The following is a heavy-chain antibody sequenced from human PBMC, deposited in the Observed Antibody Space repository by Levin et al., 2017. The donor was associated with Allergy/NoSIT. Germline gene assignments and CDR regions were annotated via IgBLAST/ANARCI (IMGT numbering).Heavy chain of an antibody. V-gene: IGHV4-39*07. CDR3: AVGTSSSSPCRY. CDR2: IYYSGST. CDR1: GGSITSSSFY. Sequence: KASETLSLTCTVSGGSITSSSFYWGWIRQPPGKGLEWIGSIYYSGSTYYNPSLKSRVTISVDTSKNQFSLNLSSVTAADTAVYYCAVGTSSSSPCRYWGQGTLVTVSS. J-gene: IGHJ4*02. D-gene: IGHD6-13*01.